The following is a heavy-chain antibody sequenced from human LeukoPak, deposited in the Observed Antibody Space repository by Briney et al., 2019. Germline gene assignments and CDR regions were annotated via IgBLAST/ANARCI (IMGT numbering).Heavy chain of an antibody. CDR1: GYSFTSYW. V-gene: IGHV5-51*01. J-gene: IGHJ3*02. CDR3: ARHRRAAIPLDAFDI. CDR2: IYPGDSDT. Sequence: GESLKISCKGSGYSFTSYWIGWVRQMPGKGLGWMGIIYPGDSDTRYSPSFQGQVTISADKSISTAYLQWSSLKASDTAMYFCARHRRAAIPLDAFDIWGQGTMVTVSS. D-gene: IGHD2-21*02.